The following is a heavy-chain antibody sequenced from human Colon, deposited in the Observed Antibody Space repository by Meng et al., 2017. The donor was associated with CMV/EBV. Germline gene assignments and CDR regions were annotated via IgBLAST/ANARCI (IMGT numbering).Heavy chain of an antibody. D-gene: IGHD1-26*01. CDR3: ARASPYSVSPPDY. CDR1: GFTFSNFW. V-gene: IGHV3-74*01. CDR2: INNDGSTT. Sequence: GESLKISCAVSGFTFSNFWMHWVRQGPGQGLVWLSRINNDGSTTTYADSVTGRFTMSRDNAKNTVYLQMNSLSAEDTGVYYCARASPYSVSPPDYWGQGTLVTVSS. J-gene: IGHJ4*02.